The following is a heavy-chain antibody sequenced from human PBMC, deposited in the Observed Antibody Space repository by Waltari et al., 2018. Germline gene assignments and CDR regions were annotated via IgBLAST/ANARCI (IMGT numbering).Heavy chain of an antibody. CDR1: GYTFTVYY. Sequence: QVQLVQSGAEVKKPEASVKVSCTASGYTFTVYYMPCVRSAPGHELEWVGRINPKSVVTNYAQNYQGKFTMTWDTSSSTANMNLSRLRADDTAVYYCARAPNSKHDYGRNLHDIWRQGTMVTVSA. CDR2: INPKSVVT. J-gene: IGHJ3*02. V-gene: IGHV1-2*02. D-gene: IGHD4-17*01. CDR3: ARAPNSKHDYGRNLHDI.